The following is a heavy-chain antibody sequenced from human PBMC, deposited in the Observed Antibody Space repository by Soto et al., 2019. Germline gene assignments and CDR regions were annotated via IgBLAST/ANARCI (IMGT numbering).Heavy chain of an antibody. CDR3: ARVHGDIVATLYDAFDI. J-gene: IGHJ3*02. CDR1: GFTFSSYG. V-gene: IGHV3-33*01. Sequence: PGGSLRLSCAASGFTFSSYGMHWVRQAPGKGLEWVAVIWYDGSNKYYADSVKGRFTISRDNSKNTLYLQMNSLRAEDTAVYYCARVHGDIVATLYDAFDIWGQGTLVTVSS. CDR2: IWYDGSNK. D-gene: IGHD5-12*01.